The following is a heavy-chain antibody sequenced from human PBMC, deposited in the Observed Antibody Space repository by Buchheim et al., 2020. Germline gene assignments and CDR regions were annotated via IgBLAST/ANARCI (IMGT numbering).Heavy chain of an antibody. V-gene: IGHV1-69*06. J-gene: IGHJ4*02. D-gene: IGHD3-22*01. CDR2: IIPIVGTA. CDR3: AREFGYDRSGYYFVY. Sequence: QVQLVQSGAEVKKPGSSVRVSCKASGGTFSRYSISWVRQAPGQGLEWMGGIIPIVGTANYAQKFKGRVTITADISTSTAYMELTSLRSEDTAVYYCAREFGYDRSGYYFVYWGQGTL. CDR1: GGTFSRYS.